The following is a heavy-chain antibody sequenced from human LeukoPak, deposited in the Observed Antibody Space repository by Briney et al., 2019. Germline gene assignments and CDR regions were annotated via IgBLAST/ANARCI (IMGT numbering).Heavy chain of an antibody. CDR3: ARDSQIRLLLNDYDVFDV. CDR1: GGSISFGGYY. J-gene: IGHJ3*01. V-gene: IGHV4-31*03. D-gene: IGHD2-21*02. Sequence: SETLSLTRTVSGGSISFGGYYWSWIRQLPGKGLEWIGYMYDREKTDYNPSLRSRVIISLDMSKNQFSLKLNSVTAADTAVYYCARDSQIRLLLNDYDVFDVWGQGTVVTVSS. CDR2: MYDREKT.